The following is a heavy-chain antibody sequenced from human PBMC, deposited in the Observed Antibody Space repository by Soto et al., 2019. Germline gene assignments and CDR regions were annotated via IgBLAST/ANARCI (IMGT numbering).Heavy chain of an antibody. V-gene: IGHV4-39*01. J-gene: IGHJ6*02. Sequence: PSETLSLTCSVSGYSVSSSDYYWAWIRQPPGTGLEWIGSMLYSGLTYYNPSLKSRVTLSVDTSKNQFSVRLNSVTASDTAVYYCAPLSVSLSGPYGIHVWGQGTTVTVSS. D-gene: IGHD2-15*01. CDR2: MLYSGLT. CDR1: GYSVSSSDYY. CDR3: APLSVSLSGPYGIHV.